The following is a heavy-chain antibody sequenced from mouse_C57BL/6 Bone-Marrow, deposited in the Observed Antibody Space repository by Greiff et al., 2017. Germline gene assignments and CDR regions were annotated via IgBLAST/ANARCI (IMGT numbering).Heavy chain of an antibody. J-gene: IGHJ3*01. D-gene: IGHD4-1*01. V-gene: IGHV14-4*01. CDR3: TANWGAY. Sequence: VQLQQSGAELVRPGASVKLSCTASGFNIKDDYMHWVKQRPEQGLEWIGWIDPENGDTAYASKFQGKATITADTSSNTAYLQLSSLTSEDTAVYYCTANWGAYWGQGTLVTVSA. CDR2: IDPENGDT. CDR1: GFNIKDDY.